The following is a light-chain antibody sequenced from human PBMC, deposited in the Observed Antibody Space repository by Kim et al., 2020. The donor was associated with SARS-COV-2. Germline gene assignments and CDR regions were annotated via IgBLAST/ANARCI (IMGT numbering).Light chain of an antibody. CDR2: GAS. J-gene: IGKJ4*01. CDR3: HQYNDWPPLT. V-gene: IGKV3-15*01. Sequence: EIVMTQSPATLSVSPGERATLSCRASQSVSSNLAWYQQKPGQAPRFLIYGASTRAPGIPARFSGSGSGTDFTLTIYSLQSEDFAVYYCHQYNDWPPLTFGGGTKVDIK. CDR1: QSVSSN.